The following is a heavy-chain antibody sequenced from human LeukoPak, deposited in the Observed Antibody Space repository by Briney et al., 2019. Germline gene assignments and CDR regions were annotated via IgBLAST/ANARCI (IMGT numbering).Heavy chain of an antibody. Sequence: PGGSLRLSCAASGFTFSSYEMNWVRQAPGKGLEWVSYISSSGSTIYYADSVKGRFTISRDKAKNLLFLQISSLRAEDTAVYYCARGGYGGNSDTHFDYWGQGTLVTVSS. CDR3: ARGGYGGNSDTHFDY. CDR1: GFTFSSYE. J-gene: IGHJ4*02. D-gene: IGHD4-23*01. V-gene: IGHV3-48*03. CDR2: ISSSGSTI.